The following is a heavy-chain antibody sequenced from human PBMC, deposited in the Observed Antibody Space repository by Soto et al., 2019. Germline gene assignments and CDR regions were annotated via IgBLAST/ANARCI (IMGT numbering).Heavy chain of an antibody. D-gene: IGHD2-2*01. V-gene: IGHV1-3*01. J-gene: IGHJ4*02. CDR3: ARDGEGYCISTSCFTREFDY. Sequence: GASVKVSCKASGYTFTSYAMHWVRQAPGQRLEWMGWIKAGNGNTKYSQKFQGRVTITRDTSASTAYMELSSLRSEDTAVYYCARDGEGYCISTSCFTREFDYWGQGTLVTVSS. CDR1: GYTFTSYA. CDR2: IKAGNGNT.